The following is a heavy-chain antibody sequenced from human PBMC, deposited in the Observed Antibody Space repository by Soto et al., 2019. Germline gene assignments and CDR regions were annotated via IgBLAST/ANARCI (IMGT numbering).Heavy chain of an antibody. CDR2: IFHSGST. V-gene: IGHV4-4*02. CDR3: SRLTYPYEANKGGNRDYGMDV. D-gene: IGHD3-22*01. J-gene: IGHJ6*02. Sequence: QVRLQESGPGLVKPSGTLSLTCAVSGDSIRSDSWWSWVRQSPGKGLEWIGGIFHSGSTNYNPSLESRVTISLDKSKNEFSLHLTSVTAADTALYFCSRLTYPYEANKGGNRDYGMDVWGQGTTVTVSS. CDR1: GDSIRSDSW.